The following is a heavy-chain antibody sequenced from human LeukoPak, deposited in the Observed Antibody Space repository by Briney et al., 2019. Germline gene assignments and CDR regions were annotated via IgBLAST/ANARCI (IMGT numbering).Heavy chain of an antibody. CDR2: ISSSGSTI. J-gene: IGHJ5*02. D-gene: IGHD4-23*01. CDR3: ARAVYGGKGDNWFDP. Sequence: GGSLRLSCAASGFTFSSYEMNWVRQAPGKGLEWVSYISSSGSTIYYADSVKGRFTISRDNAKNSLYLQMNSLRAGDTAVYYCARAVYGGKGDNWFDPWGQGTLVTVSS. CDR1: GFTFSSYE. V-gene: IGHV3-48*03.